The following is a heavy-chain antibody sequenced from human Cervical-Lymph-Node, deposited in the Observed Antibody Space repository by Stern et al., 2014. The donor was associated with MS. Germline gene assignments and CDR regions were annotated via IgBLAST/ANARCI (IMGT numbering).Heavy chain of an antibody. V-gene: IGHV1-69*01. CDR3: VREFNSDTSGYYFYY. Sequence: VQLVESGAEVKKPGSSGKVSCKASGGTFSNYGISWVRQAPGQGLEWMGGIIPIFGRANYAQKFQGRVTITADESTTTAYMELSSLRSEDTAVYYCVREFNSDTSGYYFYYWGQGTLVTVSS. CDR2: IIPIFGRA. J-gene: IGHJ4*02. D-gene: IGHD3-22*01. CDR1: GGTFSNYG.